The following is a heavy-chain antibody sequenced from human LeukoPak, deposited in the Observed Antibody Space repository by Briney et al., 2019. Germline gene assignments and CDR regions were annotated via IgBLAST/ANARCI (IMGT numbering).Heavy chain of an antibody. Sequence: GGSLRLSCAASGFTFSSYAMHWVRQAPGKGLEWVAVISYDGSNKYYADSVKGRFTISRDNSKNTVFLQMNSLRVDDTAVYYCARGDCITTNCLMCFDYWGQGTLVTVSS. CDR1: GFTFSSYA. J-gene: IGHJ4*02. D-gene: IGHD2-2*01. V-gene: IGHV3-30-3*01. CDR2: ISYDGSNK. CDR3: ARGDCITTNCLMCFDY.